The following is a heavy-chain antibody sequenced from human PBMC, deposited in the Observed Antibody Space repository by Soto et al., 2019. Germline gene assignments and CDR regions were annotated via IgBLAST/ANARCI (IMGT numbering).Heavy chain of an antibody. CDR3: ARQARGVLDQHGDY. D-gene: IGHD2-2*02. CDR1: GGSISSSSYY. V-gene: IGHV4-39*01. J-gene: IGHJ4*02. CDR2: IYYSGST. Sequence: QLQLQESGPGLVNPSETLSLTCTVSGGSISSSSYYWGWIGQPPGKGLAWIGSIYYSGSTYYNPSLKSRVTISVNTSKNQCSLKLSSVTAADAAVYYCARQARGVLDQHGDYWGQGTLVTVSS.